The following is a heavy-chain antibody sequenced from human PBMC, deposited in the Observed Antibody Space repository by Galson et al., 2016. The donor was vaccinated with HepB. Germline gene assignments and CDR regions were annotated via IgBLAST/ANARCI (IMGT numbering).Heavy chain of an antibody. Sequence: SETLSLTCAVSGGSISSNNWWTWVRLPPEKGLEWIGEIYRSGRTNYSPSLKSRVTISLDKSKNQFSLKLTSVTAADTAVYYCASLGRLNYESSGDVFDYWGQGTLVAVSS. J-gene: IGHJ4*02. D-gene: IGHD3-22*01. CDR1: GGSISSNNW. CDR2: IYRSGRT. V-gene: IGHV4-4*02. CDR3: ASLGRLNYESSGDVFDY.